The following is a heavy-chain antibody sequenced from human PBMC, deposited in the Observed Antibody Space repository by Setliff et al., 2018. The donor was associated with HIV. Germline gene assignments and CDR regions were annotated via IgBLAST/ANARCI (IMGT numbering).Heavy chain of an antibody. D-gene: IGHD3-22*01. CDR1: GGSISSYF. V-gene: IGHV4-59*01. CDR3: ARGRSRYYYDGSGYYVDY. Sequence: SETLSLTCTVSGGSISSYFWSWIRQPPGKGLEWIGYIYYIGNTNYNPSLKGRVTLSVDTSKNQLSLKLSSVTAADTAVYYCARGRSRYYYDGSGYYVDYWGQGTLVTVSS. CDR2: IYYIGNT. J-gene: IGHJ4*02.